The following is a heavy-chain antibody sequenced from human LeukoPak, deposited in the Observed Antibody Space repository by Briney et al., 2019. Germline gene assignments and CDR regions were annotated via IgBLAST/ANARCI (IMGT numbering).Heavy chain of an antibody. CDR3: AKKVGLVSAPLYYFDV. Sequence: GGSLRLSCAASGFTFSNYAMSWVRRAPGKGLVCVSANSGPAESWDYAGVVKGRFTISRDNSKNALFLQMNGLRAEDTAIYYCAKKVGLVSAPLYYFDVWGQGTLVTVSS. D-gene: IGHD5/OR15-5a*01. V-gene: IGHV3-23*01. J-gene: IGHJ4*02. CDR1: GFTFSNYA. CDR2: NSGPAESW.